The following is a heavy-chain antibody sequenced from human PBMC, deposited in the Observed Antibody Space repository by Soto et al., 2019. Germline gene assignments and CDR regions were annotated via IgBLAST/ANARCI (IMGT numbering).Heavy chain of an antibody. V-gene: IGHV4-59*01. J-gene: IGHJ4*02. CDR1: GGSISSYY. CDR2: IYYSGST. D-gene: IGHD3-10*01. CDR3: ARDGAYYGSGSYSE. Sequence: SETRSLTCTVSGGSISSYYWSWIRQPPGKGLEWIGYIYYSGSTNYNPSLKSRVTISVDTSKNQFSLKLSSVTAADTAVYYCARDGAYYGSGSYSEWGQGTLVTVSS.